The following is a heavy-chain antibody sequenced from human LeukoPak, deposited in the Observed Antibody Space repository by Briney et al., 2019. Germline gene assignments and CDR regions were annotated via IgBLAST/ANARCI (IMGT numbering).Heavy chain of an antibody. CDR2: IIPIFGTA. Sequence: GASVKVSCKASGGTFSSYAISWVRQAPGQGLEWMGGIIPIFGTANYAQKFQGRVTITADESTSTAYMELSSLRSEDTAVYYCATPYYSGYEDRGFDYWGQGTLVTVSS. D-gene: IGHD5-12*01. CDR3: ATPYYSGYEDRGFDY. CDR1: GGTFSSYA. J-gene: IGHJ4*02. V-gene: IGHV1-69*13.